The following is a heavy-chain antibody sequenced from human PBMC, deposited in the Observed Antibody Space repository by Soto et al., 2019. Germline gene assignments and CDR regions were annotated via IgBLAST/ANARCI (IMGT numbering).Heavy chain of an antibody. Sequence: ASVKVSCKASGYTFTSYYMHWVRQAPGQGLEWMGIINPSGGSTSYAQKFQGRATMTRDTSTSTVYMELSSLRSEDTAVYYCASLQPPLQYYFDYWGQGTLVTVSS. CDR2: INPSGGST. D-gene: IGHD1-1*01. CDR3: ASLQPPLQYYFDY. V-gene: IGHV1-46*03. J-gene: IGHJ4*02. CDR1: GYTFTSYY.